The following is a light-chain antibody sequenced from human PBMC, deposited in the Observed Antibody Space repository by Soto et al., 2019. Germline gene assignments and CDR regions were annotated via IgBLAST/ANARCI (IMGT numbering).Light chain of an antibody. CDR2: GAS. V-gene: IGKV3-15*01. Sequence: EIVMTQSPATLSVSPGARVPLSCRASQSIYNKVAWYQQKPGQAPRLLIYGASTRATGISARFSGSGSGTEFTLTISSLQSEDFAVYYCQQYNNWPPITFGQGTRLEIK. CDR3: QQYNNWPPIT. CDR1: QSIYNK. J-gene: IGKJ5*01.